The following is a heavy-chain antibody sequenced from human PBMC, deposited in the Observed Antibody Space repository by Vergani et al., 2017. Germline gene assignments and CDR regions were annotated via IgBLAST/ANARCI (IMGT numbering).Heavy chain of an antibody. V-gene: IGHV3-9*02. CDR2: ISWNSNSI. J-gene: IGHJ5*02. Sequence: EVRLEESGGGLVLPGRSLRLSCVASGFTSAGYAMHWVRQAPGKGLEWVSGISWNSNSIGYADSVKGRFTISRDNAKKSLYLQMNSLRAEDTALYYCAKDLGTSSGGGWFDPWGQGTLVTVSS. D-gene: IGHD6-6*01. CDR3: AKDLGTSSGGGWFDP. CDR1: GFTSAGYA.